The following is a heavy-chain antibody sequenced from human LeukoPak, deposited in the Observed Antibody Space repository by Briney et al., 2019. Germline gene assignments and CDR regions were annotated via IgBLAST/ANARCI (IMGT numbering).Heavy chain of an antibody. J-gene: IGHJ4*02. CDR2: IIPIFGTA. Sequence: ASVKVSCKASGGTFSNYAISWVRQAPGQGLEWMGGIIPIFGTANYAQKFRGRVTITADKSTRTAYMELSSLRSEDTAVYYCARENDSRDPPHFDYWGQGTLVTVSS. CDR3: ARENDSRDPPHFDY. V-gene: IGHV1-69*06. D-gene: IGHD3-16*01. CDR1: GGTFSNYA.